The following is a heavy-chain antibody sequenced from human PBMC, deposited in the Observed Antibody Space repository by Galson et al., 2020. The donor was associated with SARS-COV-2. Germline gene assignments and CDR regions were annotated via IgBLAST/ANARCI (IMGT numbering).Heavy chain of an antibody. J-gene: IGHJ6*02. D-gene: IGHD1-1*01. Sequence: GGSLRLSCAASGFTFSTHAMSWVRQAPGKGPEWVSGISNSGDNTYYADSVKGRFTISRDNPKNTVYLEMNSLRAEDAAVYYCAKGAHLEHLIFYYYGMDVWGQGTTVTLSS. CDR1: GFTFSTHA. V-gene: IGHV3-23*01. CDR3: AKGAHLEHLIFYYYGMDV. CDR2: ISNSGDNT.